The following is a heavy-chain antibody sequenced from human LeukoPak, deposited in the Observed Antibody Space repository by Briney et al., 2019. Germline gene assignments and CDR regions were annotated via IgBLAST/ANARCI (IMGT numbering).Heavy chain of an antibody. CDR1: GYTFTGYY. V-gene: IGHV1-2*02. D-gene: IGHD3-22*01. J-gene: IGHJ4*02. CDR2: INPNSGGT. Sequence: ASVTVSCKASGYTFTGYYMHWVRQAPGQGLEWMGWINPNSGGTNYAQKFQGRVTMTRDTSISTAYMELSRLRSDDTAVYYCARDSFTYYYDSSGPTVGNYWGQGTLVTVSS. CDR3: ARDSFTYYYDSSGPTVGNY.